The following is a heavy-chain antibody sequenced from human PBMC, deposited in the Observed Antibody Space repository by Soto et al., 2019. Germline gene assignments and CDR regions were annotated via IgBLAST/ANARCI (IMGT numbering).Heavy chain of an antibody. V-gene: IGHV3-11*05. D-gene: IGHD4-17*01. J-gene: IGHJ4*02. CDR2: MSSSSSYT. CDR1: GFTFSDYY. CDR3: ARDSVYYGDYELNYFDY. Sequence: QVQLVESGGGLVKPGGSLRLSCAASGFTFSDYYMSWIRQAPGKGLEWVSYMSSSSSYTNYADSVKGRCTISRDNAKNSLYLQMNSLRAEDTAVYYCARDSVYYGDYELNYFDYWGQGTLVTVSS.